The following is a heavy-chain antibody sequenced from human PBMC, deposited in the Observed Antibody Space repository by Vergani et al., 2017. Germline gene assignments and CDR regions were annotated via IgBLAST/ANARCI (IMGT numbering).Heavy chain of an antibody. CDR3: ARERINIVVVPASYYYYYGMDV. V-gene: IGHV1-8*01. D-gene: IGHD2-2*01. CDR1: GYTFTSYH. Sequence: QVQLVQSGAEVKKPGASVKVSCKASGYTFTSYHINWVRQATGQGLEWMGWMNPNSGKTGSEQKFQGRVTMTRNTSISTAYMELSSLRSEDTAVYYCARERINIVVVPASYYYYYGMDVWGQGTTVTVSS. J-gene: IGHJ6*02. CDR2: MNPNSGKT.